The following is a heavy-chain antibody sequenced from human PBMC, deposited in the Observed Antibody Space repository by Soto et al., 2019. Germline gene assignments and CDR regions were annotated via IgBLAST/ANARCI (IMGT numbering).Heavy chain of an antibody. CDR1: GFTFSSYG. D-gene: IGHD3-3*01. CDR3: ASTYYDFWSGYYQDYYYYGMDV. Sequence: PGGSLRLSCAASGFTFSSYGMHWVRQAPGKGLEWVAVIWYDGSNKYYADSVKGRFTISRDNSKNTLYLQMNSLRAEDTAVYYCASTYYDFWSGYYQDYYYYGMDVWGQGTKVTV. J-gene: IGHJ6*02. CDR2: IWYDGSNK. V-gene: IGHV3-33*01.